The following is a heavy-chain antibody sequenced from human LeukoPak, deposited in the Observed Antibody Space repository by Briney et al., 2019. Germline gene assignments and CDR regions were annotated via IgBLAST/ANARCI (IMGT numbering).Heavy chain of an antibody. D-gene: IGHD5-18*01. V-gene: IGHV3-7*01. CDR2: IKQDGREK. Sequence: GGSLRLSCAASGFTFSGYWMSWVRQAPGKGLEWVANIKQDGREKYYVDSVKGRFTISRDNAKNSLYLQMNSLRAEDTAVYYCARFRVSTAMVEKPYYYFDYWGQGTLVTVSS. J-gene: IGHJ4*02. CDR3: ARFRVSTAMVEKPYYYFDY. CDR1: GFTFSGYW.